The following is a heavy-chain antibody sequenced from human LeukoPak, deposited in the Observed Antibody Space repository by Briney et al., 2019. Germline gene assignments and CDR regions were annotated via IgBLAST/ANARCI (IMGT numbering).Heavy chain of an antibody. CDR1: GGSISSSSSY. J-gene: IGHJ4*02. CDR3: ARHRSGWLQSSFDY. D-gene: IGHD5-24*01. V-gene: IGHV4-39*01. Sequence: SETLSLTCSVSGGSISSSSSYWGWIRQPPGKGLEWIGNIYYSGSSFDNPALKSRVTISVDTSKDQFSLKLSSVTAADTAVYYCARHRSGWLQSSFDYWGQGTLVTVSS. CDR2: IYYSGSS.